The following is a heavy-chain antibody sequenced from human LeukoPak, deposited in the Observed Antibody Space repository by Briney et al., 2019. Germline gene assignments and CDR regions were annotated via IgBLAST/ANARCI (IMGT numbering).Heavy chain of an antibody. CDR2: IYSGGST. Sequence: GGSLRLSCAASGFTVSSNYMSWVRQAPGKGLEWVSVIYSGGSTYYADSVKGRFTISRDNSKNTLWLQMLSLRAKDTAVYYCARGLGYIYGYNYGMDVWGQGTTVTVSS. CDR3: ARGLGYIYGYNYGMDV. CDR1: GFTVSSNY. J-gene: IGHJ6*02. D-gene: IGHD5-18*01. V-gene: IGHV3-53*01.